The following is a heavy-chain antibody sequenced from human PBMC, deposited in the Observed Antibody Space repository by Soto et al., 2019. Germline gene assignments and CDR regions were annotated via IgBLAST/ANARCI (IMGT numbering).Heavy chain of an antibody. CDR2: IKPDGSEG. CDR1: GXSFSSYW. J-gene: IGHJ3*01. D-gene: IGHD3-22*01. Sequence: GGSLRLSCAASGXSFSSYWMSWVRQAPGKGLEWVANIKPDGSEGYYVDSVKGRFTLSRDNTKNSLYLQMNTLRAEDTAVYYCARGDYYDSNGPFSDAFDVWGQGTMVTVSS. V-gene: IGHV3-7*04. CDR3: ARGDYYDSNGPFSDAFDV.